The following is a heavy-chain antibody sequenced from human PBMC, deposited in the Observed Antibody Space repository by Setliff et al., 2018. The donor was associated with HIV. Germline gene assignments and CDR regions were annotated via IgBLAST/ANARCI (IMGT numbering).Heavy chain of an antibody. CDR2: MSSSGSTK. CDR1: GFTFSDYY. CDR3: ARAAEYSYGQRDYFDY. D-gene: IGHD5-18*01. V-gene: IGHV3-11*04. J-gene: IGHJ4*02. Sequence: GGSLRLSCAASGFTFSDYYMTWIRQAPGKGLEWVSYMSSSGSTKYYADSVKGRFTISRDNAKNSLYLQMNSLRAEDTAVYYCARAAEYSYGQRDYFDYWGQGMLVTSPQ.